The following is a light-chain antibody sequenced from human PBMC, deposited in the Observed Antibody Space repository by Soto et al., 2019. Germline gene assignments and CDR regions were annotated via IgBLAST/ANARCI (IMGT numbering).Light chain of an antibody. CDR2: EVS. CDR3: SSDAGSNNLV. CDR1: SSDVGGYNY. V-gene: IGLV2-8*01. Sequence: QSVLTQPPSASGSPGQSVTISCTGTSSDVGGYNYGSWYQQHPGKAPKLMIYEVSKRPSGVPDRFSGSKSGNTASLTVSGLQAEDEADYYCSSDAGSNNLVFGGGTKLTVL. J-gene: IGLJ3*02.